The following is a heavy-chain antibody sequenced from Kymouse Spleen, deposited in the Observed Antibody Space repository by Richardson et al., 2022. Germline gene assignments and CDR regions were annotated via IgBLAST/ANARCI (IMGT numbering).Heavy chain of an antibody. J-gene: IGHJ6*02. V-gene: IGHV3-23*04. D-gene: IGHD6-19*01. CDR1: GFTFSSYA. Sequence: EVQLVESGGGLVQPGGSLRLSCAASGFTFSSYAMSWVRQAPGKGLEWVSAISGSGGSTYYADSVKGRFTISRDNSKNTLYLQMNSLRAEDTAVYYCATHSSGWFSGI*RYGRLGPRDHGHRLL. CDR2: ISGSGGST. CDR3: ATHSSGWFSGI*RYGR.